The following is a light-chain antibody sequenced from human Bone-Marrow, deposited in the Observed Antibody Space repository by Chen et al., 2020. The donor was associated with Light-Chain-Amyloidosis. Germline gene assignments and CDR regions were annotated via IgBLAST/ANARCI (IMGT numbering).Light chain of an antibody. J-gene: IGLJ2*01. V-gene: IGLV3-25*03. CDR3: QSAESSGAYEVI. CDR1: DLPTKY. Sequence: SYELTQPPSVSVSPGQTARITCSGDDLPTKYAYWYQQKPGQAPVLVIHRDTERPSGISERFSGSSSGRTATLTISGVQAEDEADYHCQSAESSGAYEVIFGGGTKLTGL. CDR2: RDT.